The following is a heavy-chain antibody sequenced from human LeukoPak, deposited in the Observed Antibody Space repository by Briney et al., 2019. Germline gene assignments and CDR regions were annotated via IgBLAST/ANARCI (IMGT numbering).Heavy chain of an antibody. CDR1: GGSISSGGYY. V-gene: IGHV4-30-2*01. CDR2: IYHSGST. CDR3: ARNTDCTTTSCYAFDI. D-gene: IGHD2-2*01. J-gene: IGHJ3*02. Sequence: QTLSLTCTVSGGSISSGGYYWSWIRQPPGKGLEWIGYIYHSGSTYYNPSLKSRVTISVDRSKNQFSLKLSSVTAADTAVYYCARNTDCTTTSCYAFDIWGQGTMVTVSS.